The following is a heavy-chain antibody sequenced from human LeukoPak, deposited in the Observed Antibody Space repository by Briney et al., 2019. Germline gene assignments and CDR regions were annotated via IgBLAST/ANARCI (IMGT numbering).Heavy chain of an antibody. CDR1: GFTFSNNW. V-gene: IGHV3-74*01. J-gene: IGHJ3*02. CDR2: IYGDGSST. Sequence: GGSLRLSCAASGFTFSNNWMHWVRQVPGKGLVWVSRIYGDGSSTSYAESVKGRFTISRDNAKNTLNVQMNSLRAEDTAVYYCSTGSGHALDIWGRGTRVSVPS. D-gene: IGHD3-10*01. CDR3: STGSGHALDI.